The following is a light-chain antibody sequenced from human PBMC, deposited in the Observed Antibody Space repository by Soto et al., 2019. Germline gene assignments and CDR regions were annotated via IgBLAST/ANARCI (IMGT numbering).Light chain of an antibody. V-gene: IGKV3-15*01. J-gene: IGKJ3*01. Sequence: IMMTQSPVTLSVSPGERATLSCRASQSVNSNFAWYQQKPGQAPRLLIYGASTRAAGIPTRFRGSGSGTEFTLTINSLQSEDSAIYFCHQYNSWPRGTFGPGTKVEIK. CDR1: QSVNSN. CDR3: HQYNSWPRGT. CDR2: GAS.